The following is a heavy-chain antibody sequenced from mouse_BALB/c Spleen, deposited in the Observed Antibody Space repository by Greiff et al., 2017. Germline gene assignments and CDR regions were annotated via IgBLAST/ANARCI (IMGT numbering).Heavy chain of an antibody. J-gene: IGHJ2*01. V-gene: IGHV5-6*01. CDR2: ISSGGSYT. Sequence: EVQVVESGGDLVKPGGSLKLSCAASGFTFSSYGMSWVRQTPDKRLEWVATISSGGSYTYYPDSVKGRFTISRDNAKNTLYLQMSSLKSEDTAMYYCASITTVVADFDYWGQGTTLTVSS. D-gene: IGHD1-1*01. CDR1: GFTFSSYG. CDR3: ASITTVVADFDY.